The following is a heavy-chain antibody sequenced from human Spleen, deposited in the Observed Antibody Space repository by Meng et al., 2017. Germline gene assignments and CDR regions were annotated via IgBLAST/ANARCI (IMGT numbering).Heavy chain of an antibody. CDR3: AREASGWPHFDF. CDR2: INTNTGNP. D-gene: IGHD6-25*01. Sequence: QVQLVQSGSELKKPGASVKVSCKASGYTFTNYAINWVRQAPGRGLEWMGWINTNTGNPTYAQGFTGRFVFSLDISVSTTYLQITSLKAEDTAVYYCAREASGWPHFDFWGQGTLVTVSS. CDR1: GYTFTNYA. V-gene: IGHV7-4-1*02. J-gene: IGHJ4*02.